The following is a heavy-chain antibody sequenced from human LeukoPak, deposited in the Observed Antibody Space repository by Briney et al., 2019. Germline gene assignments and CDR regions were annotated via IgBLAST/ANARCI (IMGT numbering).Heavy chain of an antibody. J-gene: IGHJ4*02. V-gene: IGHV3-74*01. D-gene: IGHD5-24*01. CDR3: SRDLRDRDDY. CDR2: INTGGSTT. Sequence: PGGSLRLSCAASGFTVSSNYMSWVRQAPGKGLVWVSRINTGGSTTDYADSVKGRFTISGDNAKNTLYLQMNSLRAEDTAVYYCSRDLRDRDDYWGQGILVIVSS. CDR1: GFTVSSNY.